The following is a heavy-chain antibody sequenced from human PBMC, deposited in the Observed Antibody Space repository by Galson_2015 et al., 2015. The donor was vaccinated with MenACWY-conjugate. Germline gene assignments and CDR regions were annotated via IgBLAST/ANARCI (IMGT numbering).Heavy chain of an antibody. J-gene: IGHJ4*02. CDR1: GFSVASHF. CDR3: EKIVRHPVGPYFDS. CDR2: LYDDGTS. D-gene: IGHD2-21*01. Sequence: SLRLSCAASGFSVASHFMGWVRQAPGKGLEWVALLYDDGTSRYADSVKGRFTISRDTLRNSLSLQMRGLRAEDTAMYFCEKIVRHPVGPYFDSWGQGTLVLVSS. V-gene: IGHV3-53*01.